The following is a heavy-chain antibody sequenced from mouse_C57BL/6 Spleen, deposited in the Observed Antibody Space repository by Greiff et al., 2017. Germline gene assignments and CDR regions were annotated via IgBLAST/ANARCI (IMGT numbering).Heavy chain of an antibody. J-gene: IGHJ3*01. V-gene: IGHV1-81*01. CDR1: GYTFTSYG. D-gene: IGHD2-1*01. CDR3: ARGDGNYVLAY. CDR2: IYPRSGNT. Sequence: QVQLQQSGAELARPGASVKLSCKASGYTFTSYGISWVKQRTGQGLEWIGEIYPRSGNTYYNEKFKGKATLTADQSSSTAYMELRSLTSEDSAVYFCARGDGNYVLAYWGQGTLVTVSA.